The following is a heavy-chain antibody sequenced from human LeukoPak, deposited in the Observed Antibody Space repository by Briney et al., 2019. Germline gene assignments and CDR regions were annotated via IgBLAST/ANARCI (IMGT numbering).Heavy chain of an antibody. Sequence: GGSLRLSCAASGFTFSSYAMSWVRQAPGKGLEWVSGISGSGGSTYYGDSVKGRFTISRGNSKNRLYLQMNSLGAEDTAVYYCAKDPKYQYYFDYWGQGTLVTVSS. V-gene: IGHV3-23*01. CDR3: AKDPKYQYYFDY. CDR2: ISGSGGST. CDR1: GFTFSSYA. J-gene: IGHJ4*02. D-gene: IGHD2-2*01.